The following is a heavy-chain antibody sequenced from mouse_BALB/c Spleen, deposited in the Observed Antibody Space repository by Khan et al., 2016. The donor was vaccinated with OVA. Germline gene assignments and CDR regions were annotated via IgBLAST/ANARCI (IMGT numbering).Heavy chain of an antibody. CDR2: IYPGTGST. CDR1: GFIFTSYW. D-gene: IGHD1-3*01. V-gene: IGHV1-76*01. J-gene: IGHJ4*01. CDR3: ARGADDNHVMDY. Sequence: QVQLKESGAELVRPGASVKLSCKTSGFIFTSYWIHWVKQRSGQGLEWIARIYPGTGSTYYNEKLKGKATLTADKSSSTAYMQLSSLKSEDTGVKYYARGADDNHVMDYWGQGTSVTVSS.